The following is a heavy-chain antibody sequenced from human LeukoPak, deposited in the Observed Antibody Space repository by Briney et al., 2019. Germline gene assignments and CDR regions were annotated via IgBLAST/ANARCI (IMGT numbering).Heavy chain of an antibody. CDR2: INHSGST. Sequence: TSETLSLTCAVYGGSFSGYYWSWIRQPPGKGLEWIGEINHSGSTNYNPSLKSRVTISVDTSKNQFSLKLSSVTAADTAVFYCARDSDTSRVFDYWGQGTLVTVSS. J-gene: IGHJ4*02. CDR3: ARDSDTSRVFDY. CDR1: GGSFSGYY. V-gene: IGHV4-34*01. D-gene: IGHD5-18*01.